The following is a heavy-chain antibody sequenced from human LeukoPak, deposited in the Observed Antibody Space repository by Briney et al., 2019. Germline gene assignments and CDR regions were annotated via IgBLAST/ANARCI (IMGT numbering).Heavy chain of an antibody. CDR2: IKSKTDGGTT. D-gene: IGHD3-3*01. CDR3: TTDLWNFWSGYYPTFAFDI. CDR1: GFTSSNAW. Sequence: GGSLRLSCAASGFTSSNAWMSWVRQAPGKGLEWVGRIKSKTDGGTTDYAAPVKGRFTISRDDSKNTLYLQMNSLKTEDTAVYYCTTDLWNFWSGYYPTFAFDIWGQGTMVTVSS. V-gene: IGHV3-15*01. J-gene: IGHJ3*02.